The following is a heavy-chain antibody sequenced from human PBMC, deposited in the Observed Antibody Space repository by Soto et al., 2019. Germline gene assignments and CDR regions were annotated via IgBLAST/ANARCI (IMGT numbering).Heavy chain of an antibody. J-gene: IGHJ3*02. V-gene: IGHV5-51*01. D-gene: IGHD3-22*01. CDR2: IYPGDSDT. Sequence: PGEPVKISSKGSGYSFTSYWIGWVRQMPGKGLEWMGIIYPGDSDTRYSPSFQGQVTISADKSISTAYLQWSSLKASDTAMYYCARRPAYYYDSSAYGAFDIWGQGTMVTVSS. CDR3: ARRPAYYYDSSAYGAFDI. CDR1: GYSFTSYW.